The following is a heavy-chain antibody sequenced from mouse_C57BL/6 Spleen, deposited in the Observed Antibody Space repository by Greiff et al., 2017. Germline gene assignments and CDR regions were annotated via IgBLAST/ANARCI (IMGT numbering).Heavy chain of an antibody. D-gene: IGHD2-12*01. CDR2: IDPSDSYT. CDR3: ARYYKVYAMDY. J-gene: IGHJ4*01. V-gene: IGHV1-69*01. CDR1: GYTFTSYW. Sequence: QVQLQQPGAELVMPGASVKLSCKASGYTFTSYWMHWVKQRPGQGLEWIGEIDPSDSYTNYNQKFKGKSTLTVDKSSSTAYMQLSSLTSEDSAVDYCARYYKVYAMDYWGQGTSVTVSS.